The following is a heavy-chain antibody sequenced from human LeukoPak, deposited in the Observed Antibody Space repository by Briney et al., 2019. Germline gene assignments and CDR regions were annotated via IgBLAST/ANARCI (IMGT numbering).Heavy chain of an antibody. CDR1: GYTFTGYY. D-gene: IGHD2/OR15-2a*01. CDR2: INPNSGGK. V-gene: IGHV1-2*02. Sequence: ASVKVSCKASGYTFTGYYMHWVRQTPGQGLEWMGWINPNSGGKNYAQKFQGRVTMTRDTSISTAYMELSSLTSDDTAVYYCARDSIIRRAGSNFDYWGQGTLVTVSS. J-gene: IGHJ4*02. CDR3: ARDSIIRRAGSNFDY.